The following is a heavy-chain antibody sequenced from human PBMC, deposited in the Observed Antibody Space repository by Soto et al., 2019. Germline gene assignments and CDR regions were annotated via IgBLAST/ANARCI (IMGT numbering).Heavy chain of an antibody. Sequence: QVQLVQSGAEMKKPGSSVKVSCQSSGGTFNTYAMNWVRQAPGQGPEWMGDISPMFGAANYAPKFQGRVTNTADESPGTSYMQLSSLTSGDAALYFCSREVQVYTPAFVYWGQGTLVTVSS. CDR1: GGTFNTYA. CDR2: ISPMFGAA. V-gene: IGHV1-69*19. J-gene: IGHJ4*02. CDR3: SREVQVYTPAFVY.